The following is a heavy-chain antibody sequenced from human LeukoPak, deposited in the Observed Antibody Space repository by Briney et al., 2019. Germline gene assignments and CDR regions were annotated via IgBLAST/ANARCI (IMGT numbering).Heavy chain of an antibody. CDR3: AKPYVAGQKLIDY. D-gene: IGHD6-19*01. CDR1: GFTFGSYA. V-gene: IGHV3-23*01. CDR2: ITGKTGGASYADSVKGGAFT. J-gene: IGHJ4*02. Sequence: GGSLRLSCAASGFTFGSYAMSWVRQAPGKGLEWVSSITGKTGGASYADSVKGGAFTYYADSVKGRFTISRDNSKNTLYLQMSSLRAEDTAVYYCAKPYVAGQKLIDYWGQGTLVTVSS.